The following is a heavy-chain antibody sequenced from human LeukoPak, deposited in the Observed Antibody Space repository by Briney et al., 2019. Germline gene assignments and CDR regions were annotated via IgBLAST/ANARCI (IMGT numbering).Heavy chain of an antibody. J-gene: IGHJ4*02. CDR2: IRSKGNNYAT. CDR3: SRNPQDAAMVGNDY. CDR1: GFDFSGSA. D-gene: IGHD5-18*01. Sequence: GGSLRLSCAASGFDFSGSAMHWVRQASGKGLEWVRRIRSKGNNYATAYAASVKGRFTISRDDSKNTAYLQMNSLKNEDTAVYYCSRNPQDAAMVGNDYWGQGTLVTVSS. V-gene: IGHV3-73*01.